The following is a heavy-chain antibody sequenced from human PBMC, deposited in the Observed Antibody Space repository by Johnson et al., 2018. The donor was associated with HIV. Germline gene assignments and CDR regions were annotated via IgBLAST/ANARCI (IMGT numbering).Heavy chain of an antibody. CDR1: GFTFSSYG. CDR3: AKGGPDAFDI. Sequence: QLQLVESGGVVVQPGRSLRLSCAASGFTFSSYGMHWVRQAPGKGLEWVAVISYDGSNKYYADSVKGRFTISRDNSKNTLYLQMNSLRAEDTAVYYCAKGGPDAFDIWGQGTMVTVSS. D-gene: IGHD1-26*01. J-gene: IGHJ3*02. V-gene: IGHV3-30*18. CDR2: ISYDGSNK.